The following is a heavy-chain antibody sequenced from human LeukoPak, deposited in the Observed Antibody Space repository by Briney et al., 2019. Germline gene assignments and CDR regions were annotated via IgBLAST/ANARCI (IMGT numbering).Heavy chain of an antibody. CDR2: IYHSGST. Sequence: PSETLSLTCTVSGGSISSGGYYWSWIRQPPGKGLEWIGYIYHSGSTNYNPSLKSRVTISVDTPKNQFSLNLTSVTAADTAVYYCAREFARSNAFDIWGQGTMFTVSS. CDR3: AREFARSNAFDI. V-gene: IGHV4-30-2*01. D-gene: IGHD3-10*01. J-gene: IGHJ3*02. CDR1: GGSISSGGYY.